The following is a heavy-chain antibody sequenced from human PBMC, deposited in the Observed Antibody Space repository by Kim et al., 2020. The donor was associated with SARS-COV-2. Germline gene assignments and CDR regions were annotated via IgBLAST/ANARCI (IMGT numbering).Heavy chain of an antibody. J-gene: IGHJ4*02. D-gene: IGHD3-10*01. CDR2: INHSGST. CDR3: ARGREGGRDWLRGVIIKGLFDY. V-gene: IGHV4-34*01. CDR1: GGSFSGYY. Sequence: SETLSLTCAVYGGSFSGYYWSWIRQPPGKGLEWIGEINHSGSTNYNPSLKSRVTISVDTSKNQFSLKLSSVTAADTAVYYCARGREGGRDWLRGVIIKGLFDYWGQGTLVTVSS.